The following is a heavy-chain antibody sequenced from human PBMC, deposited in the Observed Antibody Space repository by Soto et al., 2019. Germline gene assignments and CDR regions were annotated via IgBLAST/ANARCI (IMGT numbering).Heavy chain of an antibody. CDR2: IRVYNGNT. V-gene: IGHV1-18*01. Sequence: QVQLVQSGAEVKTPGASVKVSCKASGYTFTKYAISWMRQAPGQGLEWIGWIRVYNGNTKYAENLQGRVTVTTDTSTTTVYMELRSLRSDDTAVYYCAREGAGLYYYYYGMDVWGQGTTVTVPS. J-gene: IGHJ6*02. CDR1: GYTFTKYA. D-gene: IGHD6-19*01. CDR3: AREGAGLYYYYYGMDV.